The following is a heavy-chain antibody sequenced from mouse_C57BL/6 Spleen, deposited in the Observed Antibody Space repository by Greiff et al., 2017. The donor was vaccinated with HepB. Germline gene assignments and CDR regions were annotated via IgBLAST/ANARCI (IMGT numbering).Heavy chain of an antibody. J-gene: IGHJ2*01. V-gene: IGHV1-22*01. CDR1: GYTFTDYN. CDR3: ARDITDWGNYFDY. D-gene: IGHD1-3*01. CDR2: INPNNGGT. Sequence: VQLKESGPELVKPGASVKMSCKASGYTFTDYNMHWVKQSHGKSLEWIGYINPNNGGTSYNQKFKGKATLTVNKSSSTAYMELRSLTSEDSAVYYCARDITDWGNYFDYWGQGTTLTVSS.